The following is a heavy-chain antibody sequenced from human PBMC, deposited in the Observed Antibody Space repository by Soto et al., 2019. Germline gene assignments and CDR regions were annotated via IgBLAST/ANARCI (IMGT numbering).Heavy chain of an antibody. CDR2: ISVGGGET. CDR3: AKKDGTDGYYDAFDI. Sequence: PGGSLRLFCTASGLTFTNYALSWVRQAPGKGLEWVSSISVGGGETYYADSVRGRFTISRDNSKNTLFLQMNSLRIEDTALYYCAKKDGTDGYYDAFDIWGRGTMVTVSS. CDR1: GLTFTNYA. J-gene: IGHJ3*02. V-gene: IGHV3-23*01. D-gene: IGHD3-22*01.